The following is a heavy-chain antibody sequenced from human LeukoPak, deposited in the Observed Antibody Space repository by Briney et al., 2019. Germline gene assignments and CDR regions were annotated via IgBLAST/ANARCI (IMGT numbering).Heavy chain of an antibody. V-gene: IGHV3-23*01. CDR2: ISGSGGST. CDR3: AKGLSFYPRDSSNWFDP. D-gene: IGHD2/OR15-2a*01. Sequence: GGSLRLSCAASGFTFSSYAMSWVRQAPGKGLEWVSAISGSGGSTYYADSVKGRFTISRDNSKNTLYLQMNSLRAEDTAVYYCAKGLSFYPRDSSNWFDPWGQGTLVTVSS. J-gene: IGHJ5*02. CDR1: GFTFSSYA.